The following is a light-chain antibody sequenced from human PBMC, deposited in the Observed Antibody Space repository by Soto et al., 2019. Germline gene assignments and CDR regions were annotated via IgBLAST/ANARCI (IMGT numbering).Light chain of an antibody. V-gene: IGKV3D-15*01. CDR3: QQYDYWPRT. CDR1: QTVSSN. CDR2: GAS. Sequence: EIILTPSPDTLSLSPGERATLSCRASQTVSSNYLAWCQQRPGQAPRLLIYGASTRAAGIPDRFSGSGSGTEFTLTISSLQSEDFAVYYCQQYDYWPRTFGQGTKVDIK. J-gene: IGKJ1*01.